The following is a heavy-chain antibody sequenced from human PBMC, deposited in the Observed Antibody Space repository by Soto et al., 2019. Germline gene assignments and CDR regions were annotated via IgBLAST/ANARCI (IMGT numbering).Heavy chain of an antibody. CDR1: GFIFSNYC. V-gene: IGHV3-30*18. CDR2: TSYDGSKK. D-gene: IGHD5-12*01. Sequence: GGSMRVSCAAAGFIFSNYCRHWVSKDPGKGLEWVAVTSYDGSKKYYADSVKGRFTISRDNSKNTLYLQMDSLRAEDTAIYYCAKVFGFDSGYDFLFDYWGQGSLVTVSS. J-gene: IGHJ4*02. CDR3: AKVFGFDSGYDFLFDY.